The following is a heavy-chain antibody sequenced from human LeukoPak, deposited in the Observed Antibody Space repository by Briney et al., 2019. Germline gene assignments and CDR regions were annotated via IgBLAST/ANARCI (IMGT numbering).Heavy chain of an antibody. V-gene: IGHV4-4*07. CDR1: GGSISSYY. J-gene: IGHJ5*02. CDR2: IYTSGST. Sequence: PSETLSLTCTVSGGSISSYYGSWIRQPAGKGLEWIGRIYTSGSTNYNPSLKSRVTMSVDTSKNQFSLKLSSVTAADTAVYYCARDSPPRYSRTSTNWFDPWGQGTLVTVSS. D-gene: IGHD2-2*01. CDR3: ARDSPPRYSRTSTNWFDP.